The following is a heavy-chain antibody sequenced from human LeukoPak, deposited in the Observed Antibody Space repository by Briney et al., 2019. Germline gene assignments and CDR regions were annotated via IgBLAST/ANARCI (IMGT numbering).Heavy chain of an antibody. CDR2: INHSGST. Sequence: PSETLSLTCAVYGGSFSGYYWSWIRQPPGKGLEWIGEINHSGSTNYNPSLKSRVTISVDTSKNQFSLKLSSVTAADTAVYYCAXXXXXWDXYGYGLRWYFDLWGRGTLVTVSS. V-gene: IGHV4-34*01. CDR1: GGSFSGYY. J-gene: IGHJ2*01. D-gene: IGHD5-18*01. CDR3: AXXXXXWDXYGYGLRWYFDL.